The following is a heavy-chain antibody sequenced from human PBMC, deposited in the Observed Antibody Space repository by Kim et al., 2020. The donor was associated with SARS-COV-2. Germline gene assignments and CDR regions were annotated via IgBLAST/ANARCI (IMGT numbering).Heavy chain of an antibody. Sequence: YSPSFQGQVTISADKSISTAYLQWSSLKASDTAMYYCARAGDGYNFLDYWGQGTLVTVSS. CDR3: ARAGDGYNFLDY. V-gene: IGHV5-51*01. D-gene: IGHD5-12*01. J-gene: IGHJ4*02.